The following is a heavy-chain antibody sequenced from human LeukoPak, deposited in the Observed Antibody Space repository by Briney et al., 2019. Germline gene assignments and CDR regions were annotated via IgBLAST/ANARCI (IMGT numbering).Heavy chain of an antibody. CDR1: GFTFSSYW. CDR3: ARDEV. J-gene: IGHJ4*02. Sequence: GGSLRLSCAPSGFTFSSYWMSWVRQAPGKGLERVANINQDGSEKYYVDSVKGRFTISRDNAKNSLYLQMNSLRAEDTAVYYCARDEVWGQGTLVTVSS. V-gene: IGHV3-7*05. CDR2: INQDGSEK.